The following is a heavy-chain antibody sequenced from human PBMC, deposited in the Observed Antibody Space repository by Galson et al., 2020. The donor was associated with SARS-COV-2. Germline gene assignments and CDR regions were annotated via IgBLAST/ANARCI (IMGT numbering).Heavy chain of an antibody. V-gene: IGHV1-2*02. Sequence: ASVKVSCKASGYTFTDYYIHWVRQAPGQGLEWMGWVNPKSGGTKEAQKFQGRVTMTRDTSISTAYMELSRLRSDDTAVYYCARLRYEDILTGYCDDVRGQGTMVTVSS. D-gene: IGHD3-9*01. CDR1: GYTFTDYY. J-gene: IGHJ6*02. CDR2: VNPKSGGT. CDR3: ARLRYEDILTGYCDDV.